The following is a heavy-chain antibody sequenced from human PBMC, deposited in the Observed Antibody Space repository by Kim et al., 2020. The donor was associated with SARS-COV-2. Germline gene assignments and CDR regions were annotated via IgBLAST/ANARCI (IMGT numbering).Heavy chain of an antibody. V-gene: IGHV1-69*04. J-gene: IGHJ4*02. D-gene: IGHD3-10*01. CDR3: ARGGELLWFGEFNYFDY. Sequence: KFQGRVTITADKATSTAYMELSSLRSEDTAVYYCARGGELLWFGEFNYFDYWGQGTLVTVSS.